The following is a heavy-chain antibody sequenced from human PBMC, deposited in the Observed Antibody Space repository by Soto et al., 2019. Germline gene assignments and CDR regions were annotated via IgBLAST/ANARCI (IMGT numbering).Heavy chain of an antibody. J-gene: IGHJ1*01. V-gene: IGHV1-2*02. CDR1: GYSFSDYY. Sequence: AAVKVSCKASGYSFSDYYILLGRRAPGEGLEGTGGVNANIGGTTYAQEFQGEVTMTRDTSISTAYMEPSRRSSDDTAIYYCATFQREVDGTYWGQGTLVTVSS. D-gene: IGHD6-19*01. CDR2: VNANIGGT. CDR3: ATFQREVDGTY.